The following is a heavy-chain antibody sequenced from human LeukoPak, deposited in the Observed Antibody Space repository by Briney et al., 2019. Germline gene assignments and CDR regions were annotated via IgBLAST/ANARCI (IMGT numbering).Heavy chain of an antibody. CDR1: GFTFGDYA. CDR3: TSCSSGCDYYGMDV. D-gene: IGHD6-19*01. Sequence: GRSLRLSCTASGFTFGDYAMSWVRQAPGKGLEWVGFIRSEAYGGTTEYAASVKGRFTISRDDSKSIAYLQMNSLKTEDTAVYYCTSCSSGCDYYGMDVWGKGTTVTVSS. CDR2: IRSEAYGGTT. V-gene: IGHV3-49*04. J-gene: IGHJ6*04.